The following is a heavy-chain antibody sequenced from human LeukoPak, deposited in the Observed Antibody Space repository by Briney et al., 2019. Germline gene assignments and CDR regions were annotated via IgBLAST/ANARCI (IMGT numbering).Heavy chain of an antibody. D-gene: IGHD5-18*01. CDR2: INHSGST. Sequence: SETLSLTCVVYGGSFSGYYWSWIRQPPGKGLEWIGEINHSGSTNYNPSLKSRVTISVDTSKNQFSLKLSSVTAADTAVYYCARQGYSYARGYYYYMDVWGKGTTVTVSS. V-gene: IGHV4-34*01. CDR1: GGSFSGYY. J-gene: IGHJ6*03. CDR3: ARQGYSYARGYYYYMDV.